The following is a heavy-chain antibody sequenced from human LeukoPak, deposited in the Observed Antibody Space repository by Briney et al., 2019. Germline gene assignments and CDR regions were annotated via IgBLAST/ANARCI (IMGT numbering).Heavy chain of an antibody. J-gene: IGHJ4*02. Sequence: GGSLRLFCVASGFTFSNLGMHWVRQAPDKGLEWVAGVSYDGSNKYYGDSVKGRFTISRDNSNNGLFLQLTSLRVEDTAVYFCARDRALAVSLSDWGQGTLVTVS. V-gene: IGHV3-30*13. CDR2: VSYDGSNK. CDR3: ARDRALAVSLSD. CDR1: GFTFSNLG. D-gene: IGHD2-15*01.